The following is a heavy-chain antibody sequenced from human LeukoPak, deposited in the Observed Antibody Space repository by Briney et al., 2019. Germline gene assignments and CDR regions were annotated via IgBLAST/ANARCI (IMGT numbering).Heavy chain of an antibody. V-gene: IGHV4-38-2*02. Sequence: SETLSLTCTVSGYSISSGYYWGWIRQPPGKGLEWIGSIYHSGSTYYNPSLKSRVTISVDTSKNQFSLKLSSVTAADTAVYYCARAGYYDSSGYYLFDYWGQGTLVTVSS. D-gene: IGHD3-22*01. CDR3: ARAGYYDSSGYYLFDY. CDR2: IYHSGST. J-gene: IGHJ4*02. CDR1: GYSISSGYY.